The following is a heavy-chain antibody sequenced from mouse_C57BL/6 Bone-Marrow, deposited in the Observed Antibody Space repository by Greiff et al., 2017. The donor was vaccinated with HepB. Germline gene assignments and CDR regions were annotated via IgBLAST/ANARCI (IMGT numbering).Heavy chain of an antibody. Sequence: QVQLQQPGAGLVHPRASVTMSCKASGYTFPSYWITWVKQRPGQGLEWIGDIYPGSGSTNYNEKFKSKATLTVDTSSSTAYMQLSSLTSEDSAVYYCARRDIRNYAMDYWGQGTSVTGST. CDR1: GYTFPSYW. D-gene: IGHD1-1*01. V-gene: IGHV1-55*01. J-gene: IGHJ4*01. CDR2: IYPGSGST. CDR3: ARRDIRNYAMDY.